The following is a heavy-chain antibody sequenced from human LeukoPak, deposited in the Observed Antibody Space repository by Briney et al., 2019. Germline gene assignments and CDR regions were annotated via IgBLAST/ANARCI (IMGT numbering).Heavy chain of an antibody. CDR3: ARLDCLSDECYNY. J-gene: IGHJ4*02. D-gene: IGHD2-21*01. Sequence: PSETLSLTCIVSGNSISSDFRRWIRQSPGKGLEWIGYINYSGRSEYDPSLKSRVTLSVDRSRKRVSLKMRSVTAADTAVYYCARLDCLSDECYNYWAVGALVTVSS. V-gene: IGHV4-59*08. CDR2: INYSGRS. CDR1: GNSISSDF.